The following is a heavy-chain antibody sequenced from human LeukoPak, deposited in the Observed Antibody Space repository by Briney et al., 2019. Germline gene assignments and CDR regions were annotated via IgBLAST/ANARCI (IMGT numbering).Heavy chain of an antibody. CDR2: IYSGGST. Sequence: GGSLRLSCAASGFTVSSNYMSWVRQAPGKGLEWVSVIYSGGSTYYADSVKGRFTISRDNSKNTLYLQMNSLRAEDTAVYYCARDQYCGGDCYSFGYWGQGTLVTVSS. D-gene: IGHD2-21*02. CDR1: GFTVSSNY. J-gene: IGHJ4*02. CDR3: ARDQYCGGDCYSFGY. V-gene: IGHV3-66*01.